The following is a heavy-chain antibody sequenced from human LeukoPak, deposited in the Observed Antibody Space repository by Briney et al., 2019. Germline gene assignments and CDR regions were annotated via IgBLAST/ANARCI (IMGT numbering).Heavy chain of an antibody. J-gene: IGHJ6*02. CDR3: ARGFLLAVPYYYYGMDV. CDR1: GGSFSGYY. Sequence: SETMSLTCAVYGGSFSGYYWSWIRQPPGKGLEWMGEINHSGSTNYNPSLKSRVTISVDTSKNQFSLKLSSVTAADTAVYYCARGFLLAVPYYYYGMDVWGQGTTVTVSS. D-gene: IGHD2-15*01. V-gene: IGHV4-34*01. CDR2: INHSGST.